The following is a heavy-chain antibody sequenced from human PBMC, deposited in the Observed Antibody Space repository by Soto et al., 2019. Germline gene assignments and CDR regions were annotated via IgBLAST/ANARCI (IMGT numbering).Heavy chain of an antibody. J-gene: IGHJ4*02. CDR3: ARQGGYNLVYFDY. CDR1: GHSISSGYY. CDR2: IYHSGST. Sequence: SETLSLTCAVSGHSISSGYYWGWIRQPPGKGLEWIGSIYHSGSTYYNPSLKSRVTISVDTSKNQFSLKLSSVTAADTAVYYCARQGGYNLVYFDYWGQGALVTVSS. V-gene: IGHV4-38-2*01. D-gene: IGHD5-12*01.